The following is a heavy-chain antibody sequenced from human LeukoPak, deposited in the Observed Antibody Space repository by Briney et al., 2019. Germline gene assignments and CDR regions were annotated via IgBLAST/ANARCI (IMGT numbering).Heavy chain of an antibody. V-gene: IGHV3-30*03. D-gene: IGHD2-15*01. CDR3: ARIGCTGGNCRPYYYYGMDV. CDR2: ISFDGSNH. CDR1: GFTFSSYG. J-gene: IGHJ6*02. Sequence: GGSLRLSCTASGFTFSSYGMHWVRQASGKGPEWLAVISFDGSNHYYADSVKGRFTISRDNSKNTLYLQMNSLRAEDTAVYYCARIGCTGGNCRPYYYYGMDVWGQGTTVTVSS.